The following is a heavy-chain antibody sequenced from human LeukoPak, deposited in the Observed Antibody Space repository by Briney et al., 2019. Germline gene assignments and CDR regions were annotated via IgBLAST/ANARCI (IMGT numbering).Heavy chain of an antibody. CDR3: GRGGIAAAASGIDY. Sequence: SQTLSLTCAVSGGSISSGGYSWGWIRQPPGKGLEWIGYIYQNGNTYYNPSPKSRVTISVDRSKNQFSLNLSSVTAPDTAVYYCGRGGIAAAASGIDYWGQGTLVAVSS. CDR1: GGSISSGGYS. D-gene: IGHD6-13*01. CDR2: IYQNGNT. J-gene: IGHJ4*02. V-gene: IGHV4-30-2*01.